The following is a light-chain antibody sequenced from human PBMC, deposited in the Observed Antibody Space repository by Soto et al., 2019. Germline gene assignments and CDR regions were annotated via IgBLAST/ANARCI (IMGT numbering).Light chain of an antibody. Sequence: DMVLTQSPGTLSLSPGERATLSCRTSQSVSSHHLAWYQQKPGQAPRLLSHGASIRFTGIPDRFSGSGSGTEFALTISRLEPEDFAVYYCQQYGVSPWTFGQGTKVEV. J-gene: IGKJ1*01. CDR2: GAS. V-gene: IGKV3-20*01. CDR3: QQYGVSPWT. CDR1: QSVSSHH.